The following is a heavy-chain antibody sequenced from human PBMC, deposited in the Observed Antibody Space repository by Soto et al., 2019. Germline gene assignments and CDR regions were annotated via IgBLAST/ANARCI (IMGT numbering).Heavy chain of an antibody. CDR3: ARGGDPYDILTAYYPLDY. Sequence: PGGSLRLSCAASGFTFSSYSMNWVRQAPGKGLEWVSSISSSSSYIYYADSVKGRFTISRDNAKNSLYLQMNSLRAEDTAVYYCARGGDPYDILTAYYPLDYWGQGTLVTVSS. CDR1: GFTFSSYS. CDR2: ISSSSSYI. D-gene: IGHD3-9*01. J-gene: IGHJ4*02. V-gene: IGHV3-21*01.